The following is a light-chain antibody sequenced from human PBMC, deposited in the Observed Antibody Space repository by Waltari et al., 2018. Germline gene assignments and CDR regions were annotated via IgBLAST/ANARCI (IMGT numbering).Light chain of an antibody. CDR3: QQYNRWPST. V-gene: IGKV3-15*01. Sequence: VMTQSPATLSVSPGDSVTLSCRASQSLTRNLAWYQQKPGQPPRLLIFGASPRATGVSDRFSGSGTTTQFSLTISSLQPEDFAVYFCQQYNRWPSTFGQGTKLDIK. J-gene: IGKJ2*01. CDR1: QSLTRN. CDR2: GAS.